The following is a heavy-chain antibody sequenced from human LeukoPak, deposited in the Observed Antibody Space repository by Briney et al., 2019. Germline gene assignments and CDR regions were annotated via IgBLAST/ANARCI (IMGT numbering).Heavy chain of an antibody. CDR2: IYCSGST. J-gene: IGHJ4*02. CDR1: GGSISSYY. D-gene: IGHD3-10*01. Sequence: ASETLSLTCTVSGGSISSYYWSWIRQPPGKGLEWIGYIYCSGSTNYNPSLKSRVTISVDKSKNQFSLKLTSVTAADTAVYYCARGQGSYFDYWGQGTLVTVSS. CDR3: ARGQGSYFDY. V-gene: IGHV4-59*12.